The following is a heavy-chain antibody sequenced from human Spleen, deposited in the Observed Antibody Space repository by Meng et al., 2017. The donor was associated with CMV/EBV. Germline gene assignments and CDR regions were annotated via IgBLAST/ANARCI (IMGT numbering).Heavy chain of an antibody. D-gene: IGHD2-2*01. CDR1: GYTFTGYY. Sequence: ASVKVSCKASGYTFTGYYLHWMRQAPGQGLEWMGWINPNSGVTNYAEKFQGRVTMTRDTSISTVYMELSRLRSDDAAVFFCSRHRRTDIYYYGMDVWGQGTTVTVSS. J-gene: IGHJ6*02. CDR2: INPNSGVT. V-gene: IGHV1-2*02. CDR3: SRHRRTDIYYYGMDV.